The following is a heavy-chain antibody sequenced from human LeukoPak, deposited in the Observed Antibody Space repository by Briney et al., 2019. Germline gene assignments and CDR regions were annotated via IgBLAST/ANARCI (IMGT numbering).Heavy chain of an antibody. D-gene: IGHD4-17*01. CDR1: GFTFSSYG. CDR2: ISYDGSNK. J-gene: IGHJ4*02. V-gene: IGHV3-30*18. Sequence: PGGSLRLSCAASGFTFSSYGMHWVRQAPGKGLEWVAVISYDGSNKYYADSVKGRFTISRDNSKNTLYLQMNSLRAEDTAVYYCAKGMQGYGDSAFDYWGQGTLVTVSS. CDR3: AKGMQGYGDSAFDY.